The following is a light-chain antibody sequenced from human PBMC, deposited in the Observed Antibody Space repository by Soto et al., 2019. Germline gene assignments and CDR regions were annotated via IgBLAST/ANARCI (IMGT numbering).Light chain of an antibody. V-gene: IGLV2-14*01. J-gene: IGLJ1*01. CDR3: SSHSGSSTLYV. CDR2: EVT. Sequence: QSAPTQPASVSGSPGQSITISCTGTSSDVGAYNFVSWYQQHPGKAPKLIIYEVTSRPSGVSSRFSGSKSGNMASLTISGLQTEDEADYFCSSHSGSSTLYVFGTGTKLTVL. CDR1: SSDVGAYNF.